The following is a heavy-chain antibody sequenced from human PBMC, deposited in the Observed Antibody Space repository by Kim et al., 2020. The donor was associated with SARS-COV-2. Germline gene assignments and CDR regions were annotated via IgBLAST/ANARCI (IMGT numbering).Heavy chain of an antibody. CDR3: VCCTYSRGWHIVKDL. Sequence: SETLSLTCTVSGGSVVTGGYFWGWIRQPPGKGLEWIGSIQYGVNTYHNPSLKSRVTISADSSKNQFSLEMTSATAADTAFYYCVCCTYSRGWHIVKDLWG. D-gene: IGHD6-19*01. V-gene: IGHV4-39*01. CDR2: IQYGVNT. CDR1: GGSVVTGGYF. J-gene: IGHJ6*01.